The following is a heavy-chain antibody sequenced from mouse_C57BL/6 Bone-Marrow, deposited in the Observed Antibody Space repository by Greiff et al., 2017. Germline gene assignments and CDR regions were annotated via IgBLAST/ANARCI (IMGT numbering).Heavy chain of an antibody. CDR1: GYAFSSYW. CDR2: INPGDGDT. Sequence: LVESGAELVKPGASVKISCKASGYAFSSYWMNWVKQRPGKGLEWIGQINPGDGDTNYNGKFKGKATLTADKSSSTAYMQLSSLTSEDSAVYFCARSDSSSIAYWGQGTLVTVSA. CDR3: ARSDSSSIAY. D-gene: IGHD1-1*01. V-gene: IGHV1-80*01. J-gene: IGHJ3*01.